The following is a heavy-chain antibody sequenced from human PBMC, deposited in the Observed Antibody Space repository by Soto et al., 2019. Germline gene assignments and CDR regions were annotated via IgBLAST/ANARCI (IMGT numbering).Heavy chain of an antibody. CDR1: GFTFSTYW. J-gene: IGHJ4*02. CDR3: ARVKSLAGHY. CDR2: IKQDGSDK. Sequence: VQLVESGGGLVQPGGSLRLSCAASGFTFSTYWMSWVRQAPGKGLEWVANIKQDGSDKNYVDSVKGRFTISRDNAKNSLYLQMNGLRAEDTAVYYCARVKSLAGHYWGQGTLVTVSS. V-gene: IGHV3-7*05. D-gene: IGHD2-15*01.